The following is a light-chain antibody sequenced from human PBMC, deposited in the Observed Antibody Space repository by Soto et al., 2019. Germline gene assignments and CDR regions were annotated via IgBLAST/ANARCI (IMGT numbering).Light chain of an antibody. CDR3: CSYTRSNSLVL. J-gene: IGLJ2*01. V-gene: IGLV2-14*01. Sequence: QSALTQPASVSGSPGQSITISCIGTSSDVGGSDYVSWYQQHPGKAPKLVIYDVSNRPSGVSDRFSGSKSGNTASLTISGLPAEDEADYYCCSYTRSNSLVLFGGGTKLTVL. CDR2: DVS. CDR1: SSDVGGSDY.